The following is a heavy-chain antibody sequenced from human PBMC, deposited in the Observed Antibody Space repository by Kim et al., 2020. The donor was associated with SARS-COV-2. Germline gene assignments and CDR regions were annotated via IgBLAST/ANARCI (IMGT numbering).Heavy chain of an antibody. Sequence: NYAQKFQGRVTITADESTSTAYMELSSLRSDDTAVYYCAREDVVVVAATQIWGQGTLVTVSS. J-gene: IGHJ4*02. D-gene: IGHD2-15*01. CDR3: AREDVVVVAATQI. V-gene: IGHV1-69*01.